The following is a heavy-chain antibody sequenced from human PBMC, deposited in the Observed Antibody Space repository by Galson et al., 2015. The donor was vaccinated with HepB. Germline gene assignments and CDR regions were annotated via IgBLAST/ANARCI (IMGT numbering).Heavy chain of an antibody. CDR3: ARGIYGDRLPADY. CDR1: GFTFSSYA. Sequence: SLRLSCAASGFTFSSYAMHWVRQAPGKGLEWVAVISYDGSNKYYADSVKGRFTISRDNSKNTLYLQMNSLRAEDTAVYYCARGIYGDRLPADYRGQGTLVTVSS. D-gene: IGHD4-17*01. V-gene: IGHV3-30*04. J-gene: IGHJ4*02. CDR2: ISYDGSNK.